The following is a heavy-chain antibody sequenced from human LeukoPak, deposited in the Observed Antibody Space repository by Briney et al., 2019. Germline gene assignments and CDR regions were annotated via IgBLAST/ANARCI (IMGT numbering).Heavy chain of an antibody. CDR1: GFTFSSYW. CDR3: ARGARVTMIVVVITPDAFDI. CDR2: IKQDGSEK. Sequence: GGSLRLSCAASGFTFSSYWMSWVRQAPGKGLEWVANIKQDGSEKYYVDSVKGRFTISRDNAKNSLYLQMNSLRAEDTAVYYCARGARVTMIVVVITPDAFDIWGQGTMVTVSS. D-gene: IGHD3-22*01. V-gene: IGHV3-7*01. J-gene: IGHJ3*02.